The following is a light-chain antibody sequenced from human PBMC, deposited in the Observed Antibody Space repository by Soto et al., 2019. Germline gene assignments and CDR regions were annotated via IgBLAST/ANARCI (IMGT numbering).Light chain of an antibody. CDR3: QHYSSYSIT. J-gene: IGKJ5*01. V-gene: IGKV1-5*01. CDR1: QSISDS. Sequence: IQMTQSPSTLSASVGARVTITCRASQSISDSLAWYQQKPGTAPKLLIYDASTLESGVPSRFSGSGSGTEFTLTISSLQPEDFATYYCQHYSSYSITFGQGTRLEIE. CDR2: DAS.